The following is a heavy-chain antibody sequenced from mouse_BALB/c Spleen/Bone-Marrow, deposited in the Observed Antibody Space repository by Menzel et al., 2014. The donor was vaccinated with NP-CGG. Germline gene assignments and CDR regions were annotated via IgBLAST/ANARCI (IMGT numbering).Heavy chain of an antibody. CDR2: IWTGGTT. CDR1: AFSLTTYN. D-gene: IGHD2-14*01. Sequence: QVQLQQSGPGLLQPSQSLSLTCTVSAFSLTTYNIHWIRQSPGKGLEWLGVIWTGGTTDYNAAFISRLSITRDNSKSQVFFKMNSLQPSDTAIYYCANPYYRGSWFPYWGQGTLVTVSA. J-gene: IGHJ3*01. V-gene: IGHV2-2*02. CDR3: ANPYYRGSWFPY.